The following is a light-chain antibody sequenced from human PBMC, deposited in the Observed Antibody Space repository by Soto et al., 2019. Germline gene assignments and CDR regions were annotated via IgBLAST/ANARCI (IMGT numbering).Light chain of an antibody. V-gene: IGLV2-14*01. CDR1: SSDVGGYNY. CDR2: DVS. CDR3: SSYTSSSTLVV. Sequence: QCVLTQPASVSGSPGQSNTISCTGTSSDVGGYNYVSWYQQHPGKAPKLMIYDVSNRPSGVSNRFSGSKSGNTASLTISGLQAEDEADYYCSSYTSSSTLVVFGGGTKLTVL. J-gene: IGLJ2*01.